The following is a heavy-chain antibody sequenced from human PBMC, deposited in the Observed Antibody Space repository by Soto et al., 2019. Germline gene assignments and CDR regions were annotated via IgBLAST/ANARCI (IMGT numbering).Heavy chain of an antibody. J-gene: IGHJ6*02. CDR1: GFTFSSYA. D-gene: IGHD2-2*02. CDR2: ISYDGSNK. Sequence: GGSLRLSCAASGFTFSSYAMHWVRQAPGKGLEWVAVISYDGSNKYYADSVKGRFTISRDNSKNTLYLQMNSLRAEDTAVYYCARGQQYCSSTSCYTGPSYYYYGMDVWGQGTTVTV. CDR3: ARGQQYCSSTSCYTGPSYYYYGMDV. V-gene: IGHV3-30-3*01.